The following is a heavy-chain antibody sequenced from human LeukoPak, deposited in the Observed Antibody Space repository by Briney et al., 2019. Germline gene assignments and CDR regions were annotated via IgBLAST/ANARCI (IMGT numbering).Heavy chain of an antibody. CDR1: GGSIGSYY. CDR3: ARGSRDGYNFGAFGI. CDR2: IYYGGST. J-gene: IGHJ3*02. Sequence: SETLSLTCTVSGGSIGSYYWSWIRQPPGKGLEWIGYIYYGGSTNYNPSLKSRVTISVDTSKNQFSLKLRSVTAADTAVYYCARGSRDGYNFGAFGIWGQGTMVTVSS. V-gene: IGHV4-59*08. D-gene: IGHD5-24*01.